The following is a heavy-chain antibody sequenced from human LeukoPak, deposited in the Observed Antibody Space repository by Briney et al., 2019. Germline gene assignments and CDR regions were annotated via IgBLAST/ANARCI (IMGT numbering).Heavy chain of an antibody. V-gene: IGHV1-8*02. D-gene: IGHD6-6*01. J-gene: IGHJ6*02. CDR2: MNPNSGNT. CDR3: ARGVSHYYGMDV. Sequence: ASVNVSCKASGGTFSSYAINWVRQATGQGLEWMGWMNPNSGNTGYAQKFQGRVTMTRNTSISTAYMELSSLRSEDTAVYYCARGVSHYYGMDVWGQGTTATVSS. CDR1: GGTFSSYA.